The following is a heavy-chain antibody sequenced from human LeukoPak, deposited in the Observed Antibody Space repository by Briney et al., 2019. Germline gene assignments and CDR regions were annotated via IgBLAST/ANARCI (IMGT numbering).Heavy chain of an antibody. Sequence: PGGSLRLSCAASGFTFSSYWMHWVRQAPGKGLEWVSAISGSGGSTYYADSVKGRFTISRDNSKNTLYLQMNSLRAEDTAVYYCAKGNWLTMVRGVIIPYYFDYWGQGTLVTVSS. CDR3: AKGNWLTMVRGVIIPYYFDY. D-gene: IGHD3-10*01. V-gene: IGHV3-23*01. CDR1: GFTFSSYW. CDR2: ISGSGGST. J-gene: IGHJ4*02.